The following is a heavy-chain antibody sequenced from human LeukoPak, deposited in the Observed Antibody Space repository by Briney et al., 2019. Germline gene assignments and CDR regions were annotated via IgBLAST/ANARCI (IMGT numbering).Heavy chain of an antibody. V-gene: IGHV4-4*07. CDR3: ARGTRSSSWRTRYYFDY. Sequence: PSETLSLTCTVSGGSISSYYWSWIRQPAGNGLEWIGRIYTSGSTNYNLSLKSRVTMSVDTSKNQFSLKLSSVTAADTAVYYCARGTRSSSWRTRYYFDYWGQGTLVTVSS. CDR2: IYTSGST. CDR1: GGSISSYY. D-gene: IGHD6-13*01. J-gene: IGHJ4*02.